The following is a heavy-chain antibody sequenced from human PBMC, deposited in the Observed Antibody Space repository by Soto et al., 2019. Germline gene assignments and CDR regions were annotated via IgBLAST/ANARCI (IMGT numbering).Heavy chain of an antibody. Sequence: QVQLQESGPGLVKPSGTLSLTCAVSSGSISTSNWWSWVRQPPGKGLEWIGEIYRSGSTNYKPSLKSRVTISVDKSKNQFSLKRSSVTAADTAVYYCARGNRDYYYYMDVWGKGTTVTVSS. CDR3: ARGNRDYYYYMDV. CDR2: IYRSGST. V-gene: IGHV4-4*02. D-gene: IGHD3-10*01. CDR1: SGSISTSNW. J-gene: IGHJ6*03.